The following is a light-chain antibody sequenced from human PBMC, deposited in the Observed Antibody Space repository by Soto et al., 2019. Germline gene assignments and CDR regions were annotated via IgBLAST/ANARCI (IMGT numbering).Light chain of an antibody. CDR2: GAS. V-gene: IGKV3-20*01. Sequence: VLTQSPGTLSLSPGERGTLSCRASQSVDGTYVAWYQQKPGLAPRLLIYGASTRATGIPDRFSGSGSETDFTLTISSLEHEDSAVYYCQQYVSSPYTFGQGTKLEIK. J-gene: IGKJ2*01. CDR3: QQYVSSPYT. CDR1: QSVDGTY.